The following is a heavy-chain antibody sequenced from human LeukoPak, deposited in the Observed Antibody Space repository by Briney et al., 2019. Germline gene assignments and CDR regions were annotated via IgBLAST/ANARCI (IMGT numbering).Heavy chain of an antibody. CDR3: ARHRLFDSSGYYYDFDY. CDR1: GYSINSGYL. CDR2: KYHSGST. Sequence: PSETLSLTCADSGYSINSGYLWGWTRQPPGKGRKDIGSKYHSGSTYHNPSLKSRVTISVDTSKNQFSLKLTSVTAADTAVYYCARHRLFDSSGYYYDFDYWGQGTLVTVSS. D-gene: IGHD3-22*01. J-gene: IGHJ4*02. V-gene: IGHV4-38-2*01.